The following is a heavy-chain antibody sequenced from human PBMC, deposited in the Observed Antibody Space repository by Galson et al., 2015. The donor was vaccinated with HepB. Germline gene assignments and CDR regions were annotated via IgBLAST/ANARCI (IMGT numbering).Heavy chain of an antibody. J-gene: IGHJ3*02. CDR2: FDPEDGET. CDR3: ATAGYYGSGSPDAFDI. CDR1: GYTLTELS. Sequence: SVKVSCKVSGYTLTELSMHWVRQAPGKGLEWMGGFDPEDGETIYAQKFQGRVTMTEDTSTDTAYMELSSLRSEDTAVYYCATAGYYGSGSPDAFDIWGRGTMVTVSS. V-gene: IGHV1-24*01. D-gene: IGHD3-10*01.